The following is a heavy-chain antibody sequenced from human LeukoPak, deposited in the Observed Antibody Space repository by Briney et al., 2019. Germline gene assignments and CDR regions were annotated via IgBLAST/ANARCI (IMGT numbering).Heavy chain of an antibody. CDR1: GFTFSSYA. Sequence: GGSLRLSCAASGFTFSSYAMSWVRQAPGKGLEWVSCISSSGSTIYYADSVKGRFTISRDNAKNSLYLQINSLRAEDTAVYYCARDRAVVVPAAISDGGWFDPWGQGTLVTVSS. V-gene: IGHV3-48*04. CDR2: ISSSGSTI. CDR3: ARDRAVVVPAAISDGGWFDP. D-gene: IGHD2-2*02. J-gene: IGHJ5*02.